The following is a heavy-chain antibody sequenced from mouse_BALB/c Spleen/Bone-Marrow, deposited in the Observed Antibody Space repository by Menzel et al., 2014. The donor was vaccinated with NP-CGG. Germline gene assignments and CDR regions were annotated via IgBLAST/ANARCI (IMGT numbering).Heavy chain of an antibody. J-gene: IGHJ3*01. D-gene: IGHD2-2*01. V-gene: IGHV2-9*02. CDR2: IWAGGST. CDR3: ARGYYGYAWFAY. Sequence: LQESGPGLVAPSQSLSITCTVSEFSLTSYGIHWVRQPPGKGLEWLGVIWAGGSTNFNSALMSRLSISKDNSKSQVFLKMNSLQTDDTAIYYCARGYYGYAWFAYWGQGTLVTVSA. CDR1: EFSLTSYG.